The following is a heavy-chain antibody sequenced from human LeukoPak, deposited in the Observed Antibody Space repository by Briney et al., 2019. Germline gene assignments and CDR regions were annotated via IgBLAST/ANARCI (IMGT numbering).Heavy chain of an antibody. Sequence: GGSLRLSCAASGFTFSSYSMNWVRQAPGKGLEWVSAISGSSSYIYYVDSVKGRFTISRDNAKNSLYLQMNSLSVEDTAVYYCARHRTYGGWNSWGQGTLVTVSS. CDR3: ARHRTYGGWNS. CDR1: GFTFSSYS. V-gene: IGHV3-21*01. J-gene: IGHJ4*02. D-gene: IGHD4-23*01. CDR2: ISGSSSYI.